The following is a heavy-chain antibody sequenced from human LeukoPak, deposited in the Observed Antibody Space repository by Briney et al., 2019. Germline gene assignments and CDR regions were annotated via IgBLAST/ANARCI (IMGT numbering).Heavy chain of an antibody. Sequence: GGSLRLSCAASGFTFSDYWMRWVRQAPGKGLEWVADIKQDGSEKYYVDPVKGRFTISRENAKNSLYLQMSSLRAEDTAVYYCARVDYYDSSGHSIDYWGQGTLVTVSS. CDR1: GFTFSDYW. D-gene: IGHD3-22*01. J-gene: IGHJ4*02. CDR3: ARVDYYDSSGHSIDY. V-gene: IGHV3-7*01. CDR2: IKQDGSEK.